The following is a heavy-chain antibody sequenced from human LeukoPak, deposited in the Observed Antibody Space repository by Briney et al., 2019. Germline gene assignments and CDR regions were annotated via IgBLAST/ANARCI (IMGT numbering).Heavy chain of an antibody. V-gene: IGHV4-59*08. CDR1: GGSIRSYY. CDR2: IYYSGST. CDR3: ARKELSIAAAGRKGYYFDY. J-gene: IGHJ4*02. D-gene: IGHD6-13*01. Sequence: PSETLSLTCTVSGGSIRSYYWSWIRQPPGKGLEWIGYIYYSGSTNYNPSLKSRVTISVDTSKNQSSLKLSSVTAADTAVYYCARKELSIAAAGRKGYYFDYWGQGTLVTVSS.